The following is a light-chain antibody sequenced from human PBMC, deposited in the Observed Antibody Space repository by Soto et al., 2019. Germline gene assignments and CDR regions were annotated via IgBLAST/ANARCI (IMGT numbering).Light chain of an antibody. Sequence: QSVLTQPPSASRSPGQSATISCTGTSSDVGGYNSVSWYQQHPGKAPKLMIYEVSKRPSGVPGRFSGSKSGNTASLTVSGLQAEDEADYYCSSYVGSNNFVFGTGTKVTVL. CDR3: SSYVGSNNFV. CDR2: EVS. J-gene: IGLJ1*01. CDR1: SSDVGGYNS. V-gene: IGLV2-8*01.